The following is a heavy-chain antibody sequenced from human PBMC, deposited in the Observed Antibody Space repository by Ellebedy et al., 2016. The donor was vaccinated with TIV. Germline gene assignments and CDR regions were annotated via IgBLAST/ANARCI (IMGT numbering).Heavy chain of an antibody. D-gene: IGHD3-22*01. CDR3: ARDEVHSDSSGASNWFDP. J-gene: IGHJ5*02. CDR2: IITLHGIT. V-gene: IGHV1-69*04. Sequence: ASVKVSCKASGGTFSSYAISWVRQAPGQGLEWMGKIITLHGITNYAQKFQGRVTITGDTSTSTVYMELSSLRSEDTARYYCARDEVHSDSSGASNWFDPWGQGTLVTVSS. CDR1: GGTFSSYA.